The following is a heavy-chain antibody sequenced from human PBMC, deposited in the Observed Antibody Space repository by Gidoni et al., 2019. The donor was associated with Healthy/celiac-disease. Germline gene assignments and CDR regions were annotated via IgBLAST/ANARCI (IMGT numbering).Heavy chain of an antibody. CDR1: GGTFSSYA. J-gene: IGHJ3*02. V-gene: IGHV1-69*06. CDR3: ASFYYYDSSGYYYLLAFDI. D-gene: IGHD3-22*01. Sequence: QVQLVQSGAEVKKPGSSVKVSCQASGGTFSSYALSWVRQAPGQGLEWMGGIIPIFGTANYAQKFQGRVTITADKSTSTAYMELSSLRSEDTAVYYCASFYYYDSSGYYYLLAFDIWGQGTMVTVSS. CDR2: IIPIFGTA.